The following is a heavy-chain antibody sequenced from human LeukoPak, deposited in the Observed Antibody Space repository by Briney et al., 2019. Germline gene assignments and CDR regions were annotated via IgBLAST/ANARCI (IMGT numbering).Heavy chain of an antibody. Sequence: PGGSLRLSCAXSGFTFSSYAMSWVRQAPGKGLEWVSAISGSGGSTYYADSVKGRFTISRDNSKNTLYLQMNNLKTEDTAVYYCAKVFQIGDRHYFDYWGQGTLVTVSS. CDR2: ISGSGGST. CDR3: AKVFQIGDRHYFDY. V-gene: IGHV3-23*01. D-gene: IGHD3-16*01. J-gene: IGHJ4*02. CDR1: GFTFSSYA.